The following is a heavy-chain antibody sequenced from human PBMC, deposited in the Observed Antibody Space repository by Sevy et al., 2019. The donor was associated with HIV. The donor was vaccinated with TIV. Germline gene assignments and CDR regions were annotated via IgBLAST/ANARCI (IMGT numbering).Heavy chain of an antibody. D-gene: IGHD3-22*01. V-gene: IGHV3-30*18. CDR3: AKDLAYYYDSSGFDY. J-gene: IGHJ4*02. CDR2: ISYDGSNK. Sequence: GGSLRLSCAASGFTFSSYGMHWVRQAPGKGLEWVAVISYDGSNKYYADSVKGRLTISRDNSKNTLYLQMNSLRAEDTAVYYCAKDLAYYYDSSGFDYWGQGTLVTVSS. CDR1: GFTFSSYG.